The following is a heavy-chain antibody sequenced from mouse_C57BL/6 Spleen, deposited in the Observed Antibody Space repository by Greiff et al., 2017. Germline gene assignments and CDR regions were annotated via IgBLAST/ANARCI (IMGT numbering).Heavy chain of an antibody. CDR3: AREGAYSNLFAY. V-gene: IGHV1-61*01. CDR1: GYTFTSYW. Sequence: VQLQQSGPELVKPGSSVKLSCKASGYTFTSYWMDWVKQRPGQGLEWIGNIYPSDSETHYNQKFKDKATLTVDKSSSTAYMQLSSLTSEDSAVYYCAREGAYSNLFAYWGQGTLVTVSA. D-gene: IGHD2-5*01. CDR2: IYPSDSET. J-gene: IGHJ3*01.